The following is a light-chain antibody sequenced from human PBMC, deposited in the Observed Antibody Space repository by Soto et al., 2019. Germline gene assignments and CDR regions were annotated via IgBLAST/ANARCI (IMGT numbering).Light chain of an antibody. CDR2: GAS. CDR3: QQRSNWPPIT. J-gene: IGKJ5*01. CDR1: QSVSSSS. Sequence: EIVLTQSPGTLSLSPGERAILSCRASQSVSSSSLAWYQQKPGQAPRLLIYGASNRATGIPDRVSGSGSGTDFTLTISSLEPEDFAVYYCQQRSNWPPITFGQGTRLEIK. V-gene: IGKV3D-20*02.